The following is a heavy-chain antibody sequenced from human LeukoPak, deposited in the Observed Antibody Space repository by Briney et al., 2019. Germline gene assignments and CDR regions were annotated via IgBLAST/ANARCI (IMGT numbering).Heavy chain of an antibody. CDR1: GYSFSGYY. CDR2: INPNNGGA. D-gene: IGHD3-22*01. CDR3: AGEDNSSGYRPFDI. Sequence: ASVKVSCKASGYSFSGYYMHWVRQAPGQGLEWMGRINPNNGGANYAQKFQGRVTMTRDMSMSTAYMELSRLRSDDTAVYYCAGEDNSSGYRPFDIRGQGTMVTVPS. J-gene: IGHJ3*02. V-gene: IGHV1-2*06.